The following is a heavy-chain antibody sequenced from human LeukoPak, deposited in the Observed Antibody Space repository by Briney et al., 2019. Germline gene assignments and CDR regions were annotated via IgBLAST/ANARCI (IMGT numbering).Heavy chain of an antibody. CDR1: GFTLSNFW. CDR2: INEDGSEK. J-gene: IGHJ6*02. CDR3: ARERVTMVRGVINYYYNYNGMDV. Sequence: GGSLRLSCAASGFTLSNFWMNWVRQAPGKGLEWVANINEDGSEKNYVDSVKGRFTISRDNAKNSVYVQMDSLRAEDTAVYYCARERVTMVRGVINYYYNYNGMDVWGQGTTVTVS. V-gene: IGHV3-7*04. D-gene: IGHD3-10*01.